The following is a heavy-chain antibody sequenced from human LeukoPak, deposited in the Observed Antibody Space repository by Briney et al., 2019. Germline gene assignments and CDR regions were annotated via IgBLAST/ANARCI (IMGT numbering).Heavy chain of an antibody. V-gene: IGHV4-39*07. CDR2: IYYSGST. Sequence: SETLSLTCTVSGGSISSGAYYWGWIRQPPGKGLEWIGSIYYSGSTYYNPSLKSRVTISVDTSKNQFSLKLSSVTAADTAVYYCARVVGIDYYDSSGYPYYFDYWGQGTLVTVSS. CDR1: GGSISSGAYY. J-gene: IGHJ4*02. D-gene: IGHD3-22*01. CDR3: ARVVGIDYYDSSGYPYYFDY.